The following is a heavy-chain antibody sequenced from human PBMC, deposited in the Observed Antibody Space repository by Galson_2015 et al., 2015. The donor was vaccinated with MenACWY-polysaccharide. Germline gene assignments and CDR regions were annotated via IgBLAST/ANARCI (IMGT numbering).Heavy chain of an antibody. CDR1: GYTFTSYD. CDR2: MNPNSGNT. D-gene: IGHD3-3*01. Sequence: SVKVSCKASGYTFTSYDINWVRQATGQGLEWMGWMNPNSGNTGYAQKFQGRVTMTRNTSISTAYMELSSLRSEDTAVYYCARGDYDSWSGWETNWFDPWGQGTLVTVSS. J-gene: IGHJ5*02. CDR3: ARGDYDSWSGWETNWFDP. V-gene: IGHV1-8*01.